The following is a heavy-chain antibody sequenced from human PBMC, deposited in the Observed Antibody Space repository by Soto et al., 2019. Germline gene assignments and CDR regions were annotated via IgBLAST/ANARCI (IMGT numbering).Heavy chain of an antibody. Sequence: EVQLLESGGGLVQPGGSLRLSCAASGFTFSSYAMSWVRQAPGKGLEWVSAISGSGGSTYYADSVKGRFTISRDNSKNTLYLQMNSLRAEDTAVYYCAKAGGVTMVRGVRFDYWGQGTLVTVSS. CDR3: AKAGGVTMVRGVRFDY. D-gene: IGHD3-10*01. V-gene: IGHV3-23*01. CDR1: GFTFSSYA. J-gene: IGHJ4*02. CDR2: ISGSGGST.